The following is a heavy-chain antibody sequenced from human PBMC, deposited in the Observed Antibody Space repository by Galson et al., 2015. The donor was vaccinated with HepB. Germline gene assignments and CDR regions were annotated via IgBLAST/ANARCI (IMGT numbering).Heavy chain of an antibody. D-gene: IGHD4-17*01. CDR3: ARDWGDYGDYYL. J-gene: IGHJ2*01. CDR2: ISSSSSYI. Sequence: SLRLSCAASGFTFSSYSVNWVRQAPGKGLEWVSSISSSSSYIYYADSVKGRFPISRDNAKNSLYLQMTSLRAEDTAVYYCARDWGDYGDYYLWGRGTPVTVSS. CDR1: GFTFSSYS. V-gene: IGHV3-21*01.